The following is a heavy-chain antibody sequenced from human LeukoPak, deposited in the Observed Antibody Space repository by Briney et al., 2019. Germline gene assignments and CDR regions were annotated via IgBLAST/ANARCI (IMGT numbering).Heavy chain of an antibody. J-gene: IGHJ3*02. CDR2: IRYDGSNK. D-gene: IGHD2-2*01. CDR3: AKDQVVPAGDAFEI. Sequence: PGGSLRLSCAASGFTFSSYGMHWVRQAPGKGLEWVAFIRYDGSNKYYADSVKGRFTISRDNSMKTVYLQMNSLRAEDTAEYYCAKDQVVPAGDAFEIWGHGTMVTVSS. CDR1: GFTFSSYG. V-gene: IGHV3-30*02.